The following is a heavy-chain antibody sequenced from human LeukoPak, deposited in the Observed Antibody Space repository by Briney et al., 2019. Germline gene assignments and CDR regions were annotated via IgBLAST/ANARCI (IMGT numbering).Heavy chain of an antibody. Sequence: SETLSLTCTVSGGSISSYYWSWIRQPPGKGLEWIGYIYYSGSTNYNPSLKSRVTISVDTSKNQFSLKLSSVTAPDTAVYYCARDSVGSSWPNWFDPWGQGTLVTVSS. J-gene: IGHJ5*02. V-gene: IGHV4-59*01. CDR3: ARDSVGSSWPNWFDP. D-gene: IGHD6-13*01. CDR2: IYYSGST. CDR1: GGSISSYY.